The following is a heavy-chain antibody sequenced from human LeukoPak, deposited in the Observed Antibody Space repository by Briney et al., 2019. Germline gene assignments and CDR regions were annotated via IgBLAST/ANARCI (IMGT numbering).Heavy chain of an antibody. CDR2: ISAYNGNT. V-gene: IGHV1-18*01. CDR1: GYTFTSYG. CDR3: ASEIAAAGSGGSDI. Sequence: ASVKVSCKASGYTFTSYGISWVRQAPGQGLEWMGWISAYNGNTNYAQKLQGRVTMTTDTSTSTAYMELRSLRSDDTAVYYRASEIAAAGSGGSDIWGQGTMVTVSS. J-gene: IGHJ3*02. D-gene: IGHD6-13*01.